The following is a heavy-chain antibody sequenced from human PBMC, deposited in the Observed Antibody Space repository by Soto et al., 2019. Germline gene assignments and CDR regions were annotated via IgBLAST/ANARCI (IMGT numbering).Heavy chain of an antibody. CDR2: IIPTFGTG. D-gene: IGHD3-10*01. CDR1: GGTFNTYA. V-gene: IGHV1-69*01. CDR3: ASFDGNLVRGGRYYPYAMEV. J-gene: IGHJ6*02. Sequence: QVLLVQSGPEVKKPGSSVKVSCKASGGTFNTYAINWVRQAPGKGLEWMGGIIPTFGTGNHAQKFQGRVTITADESTTTAYMELNSLRSEDTAIYYCASFDGNLVRGGRYYPYAMEVWGQWTKVIVSS.